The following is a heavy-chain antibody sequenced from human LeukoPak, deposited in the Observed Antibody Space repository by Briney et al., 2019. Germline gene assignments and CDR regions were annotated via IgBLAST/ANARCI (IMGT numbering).Heavy chain of an antibody. CDR2: ISGSGGST. V-gene: IGHV3-23*01. CDR1: GFTFSSFA. CDR3: AKREASGTYDSVDH. D-gene: IGHD1-26*01. Sequence: PGGSLRLSCAASGFTFSSFAMGWVRQAPGKGLEWVSAISGSGGSTSYADSVKGRFTMSRDNSRNTLYLQMNSLRADDTAVYYCAKREASGTYDSVDHWGQGTLVTVSS. J-gene: IGHJ4*02.